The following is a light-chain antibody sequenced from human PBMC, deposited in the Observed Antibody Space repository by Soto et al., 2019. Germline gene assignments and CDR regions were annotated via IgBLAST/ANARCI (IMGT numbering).Light chain of an antibody. Sequence: DIQLTQSPSFLSASVGDRVTITCRASQGISSYLAWYQQKPGKAPKLLIYAASTLQSGVPSRFSGSGSGTEFTLTISSLQPEDFATYYCQQLNSYPLTFCPGTKVDIK. J-gene: IGKJ3*01. CDR1: QGISSY. CDR2: AAS. CDR3: QQLNSYPLT. V-gene: IGKV1-9*01.